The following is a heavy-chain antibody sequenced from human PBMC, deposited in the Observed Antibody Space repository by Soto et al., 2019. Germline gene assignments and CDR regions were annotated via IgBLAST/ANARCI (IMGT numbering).Heavy chain of an antibody. D-gene: IGHD6-19*01. Sequence: ASVTVSCKASGYSFTDHYMHWVRQAPGQGLEWLGWINPNTGVTHFAQKFQGRVPITADESTSTAYMELSSLRSEDPAVYYCAGVRAVAGSYYYYGMDVGGQGTTVTVS. CDR1: GYSFTDHY. V-gene: IGHV1-2*02. CDR3: AGVRAVAGSYYYYGMDV. CDR2: INPNTGVT. J-gene: IGHJ6*02.